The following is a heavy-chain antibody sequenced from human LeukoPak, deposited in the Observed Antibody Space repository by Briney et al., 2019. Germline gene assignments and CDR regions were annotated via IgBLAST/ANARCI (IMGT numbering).Heavy chain of an antibody. CDR2: IIPIFGTP. CDR1: GGSFSSYA. J-gene: IGHJ6*03. V-gene: IGHV1-69*06. CDR3: AKQGAVRQDYYMDV. D-gene: IGHD3-16*01. Sequence: PVNVSCKASGGSFSSYAITWVRQAPRQGLEWMGRIIPIFGTPTYAQKFQGRVTITADMGSNTAYLELTSLTSEDTARYFCAKQGAVRQDYYMDVWGNGTTVLVSS.